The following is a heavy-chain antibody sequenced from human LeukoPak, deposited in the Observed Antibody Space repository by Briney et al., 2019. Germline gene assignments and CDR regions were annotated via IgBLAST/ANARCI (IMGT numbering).Heavy chain of an antibody. CDR2: INHSGST. D-gene: IGHD4-17*01. CDR1: GGSFSGYY. J-gene: IGHJ4*02. CDR3: ARSSLDDYGDYGLPDY. Sequence: SETLPLTCAVYGGSFSGYYWSWIRQPPGKGLEWIGEINHSGSTNYNPSLKSRVTISVDTSKNQFSLKLSSVTAADTAVYYCARSSLDDYGDYGLPDYWGQGTLVTVSS. V-gene: IGHV4-34*01.